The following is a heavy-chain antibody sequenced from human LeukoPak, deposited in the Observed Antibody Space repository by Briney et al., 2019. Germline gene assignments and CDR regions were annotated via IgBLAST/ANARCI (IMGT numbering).Heavy chain of an antibody. D-gene: IGHD2-15*01. V-gene: IGHV3-23*01. CDR2: ISGSGGST. J-gene: IGHJ5*02. CDR3: ASCGSSSLRPNWFDP. Sequence: PGGSLRLSCAASGFIFSSYAMSWVRQAPGKGLELVSAISGSGGSTYYADSVKGRFTISRDNAKNSLYLQMNSLRAEDTAVYYCASCGSSSLRPNWFDPWGQGTLVTVSS. CDR1: GFIFSSYA.